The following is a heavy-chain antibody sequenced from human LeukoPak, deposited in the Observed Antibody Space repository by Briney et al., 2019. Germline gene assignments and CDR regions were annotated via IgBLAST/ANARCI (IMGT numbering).Heavy chain of an antibody. CDR2: ISAYNGNT. V-gene: IGHV1-18*01. Sequence: ASVKVSCKASGYTFTSYGISWVRQAPGQGLEWMGWISAYNGNTNYAQKLQGRVTMTTDTSTSTAYMELSSLRSEDTAVYYCARAVYCSSTSCHPPDAFDIWGQGTMVTVSS. CDR3: ARAVYCSSTSCHPPDAFDI. D-gene: IGHD2-2*01. CDR1: GYTFTSYG. J-gene: IGHJ3*02.